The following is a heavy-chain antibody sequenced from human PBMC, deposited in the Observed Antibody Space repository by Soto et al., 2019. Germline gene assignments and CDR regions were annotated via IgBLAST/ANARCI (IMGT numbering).Heavy chain of an antibody. CDR2: ISYDGSNK. CDR3: AKEWGLSLTRGYRDYYYYYGMDV. V-gene: IGHV3-30*18. J-gene: IGHJ6*02. Sequence: PGGSLRLSCAASGFTFSSYGMHWVRQAPGKGLEWVAVISYDGSNKYYADSVKGRFTISRDNSKNTLYLQMNSLRAEDTAVYYCAKEWGLSLTRGYRDYYYYYGMDVWGQGTTVTVSS. CDR1: GFTFSSYG. D-gene: IGHD5-18*01.